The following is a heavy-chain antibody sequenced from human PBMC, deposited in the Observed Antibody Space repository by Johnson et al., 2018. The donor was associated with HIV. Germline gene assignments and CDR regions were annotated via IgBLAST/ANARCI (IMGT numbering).Heavy chain of an antibody. J-gene: IGHJ3*02. CDR2: IRYDGSNK. CDR3: AKDRRELPSPFDI. V-gene: IGHV3-30*02. CDR1: GFTVSSNY. Sequence: QVQLVESGGGLVQPGGSLRLSCAASGFTVSSNYMSWVRQAPGKGLEWVAFIRYDGSNKYYADSVKGRFTISRDNSKNTLYLQMNSLRAEDTAVYYCAKDRRELPSPFDIWGQGTMVTVSS. D-gene: IGHD1-7*01.